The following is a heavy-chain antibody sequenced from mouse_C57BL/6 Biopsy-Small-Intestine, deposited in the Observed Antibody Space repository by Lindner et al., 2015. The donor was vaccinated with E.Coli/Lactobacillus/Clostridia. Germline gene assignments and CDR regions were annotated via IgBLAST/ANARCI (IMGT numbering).Heavy chain of an antibody. J-gene: IGHJ2*01. V-gene: IGHV5-17*01. CDR3: AKGFDY. CDR1: GFTFSDYG. CDR2: ISTGTSTI. Sequence: QLQESGEALVKPGGSLKLSCAASGFTFSDYGMHWVRQAPEKGLEWVAYISTGTSTIYYADTVKGRFTISRDNAMNTLFLQMTSLRSEDTAMYYCAKGFDYWGQGTTLTVSS.